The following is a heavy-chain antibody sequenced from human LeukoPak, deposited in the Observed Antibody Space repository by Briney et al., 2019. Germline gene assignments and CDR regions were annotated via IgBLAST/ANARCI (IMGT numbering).Heavy chain of an antibody. V-gene: IGHV3-33*08. CDR1: GFTFSNAW. D-gene: IGHD3-22*01. CDR2: IWYDGSNI. CDR3: ARARNDYDSNGFSFLDY. Sequence: GGSLRLSCAASGFTFSNAWMSWVRQAPGKGLEWVAVIWYDGSNIYYADPVKGRFTISRDNSKNTLYLQMNSLRAEDTALYYCARARNDYDSNGFSFLDYWGQGTLVTVSS. J-gene: IGHJ4*02.